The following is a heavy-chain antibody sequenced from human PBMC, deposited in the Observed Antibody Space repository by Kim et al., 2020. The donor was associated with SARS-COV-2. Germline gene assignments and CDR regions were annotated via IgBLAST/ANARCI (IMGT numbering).Heavy chain of an antibody. CDR3: ARRGVVAAAGLYYYYGMDV. CDR1: GGSISSSNW. Sequence: SETLSLTCAVSGGSISSSNWWSWVRQPPGKGLEWIGEIYHSGSTNYNPSLKSRVTISVDKSKNQFSLKLSSVTAADTAVYYCARRGVVAAAGLYYYYGMDVWGQGTTVTVSS. CDR2: IYHSGST. V-gene: IGHV4-4*02. J-gene: IGHJ6*02. D-gene: IGHD6-13*01.